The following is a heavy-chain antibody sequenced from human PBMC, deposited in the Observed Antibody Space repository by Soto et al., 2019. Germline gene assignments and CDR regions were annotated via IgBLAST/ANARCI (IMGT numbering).Heavy chain of an antibody. J-gene: IGHJ6*02. CDR1: GYTLTELS. V-gene: IGHV1-24*01. D-gene: IGHD6-19*01. Sequence: ASVKVSCKVSGYTLTELSMHWVRQAPGKGLEWMGGFDPEDGETIYAQKFQGRVTMTEDTSTDTAYMELSSLRSEDTAVYYCATDLAVGSSYYYYGMDVRGQGTTVTVSS. CDR2: FDPEDGET. CDR3: ATDLAVGSSYYYYGMDV.